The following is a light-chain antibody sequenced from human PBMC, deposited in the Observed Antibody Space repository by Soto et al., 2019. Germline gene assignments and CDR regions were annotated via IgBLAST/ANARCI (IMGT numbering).Light chain of an antibody. CDR3: SSYGGRNNLL. J-gene: IGLJ2*01. V-gene: IGLV2-8*01. CDR1: SSDVGGYNY. Sequence: QSVLTQPPSASGSPGQSVTISCTGTSSDVGGYNYVSWYQQCPGKAPKLMIYEVSKRPSGVPDRFSGSKSGNTASLTVSGLQAEDEADYYCSSYGGRNNLLFGGGTKLTVL. CDR2: EVS.